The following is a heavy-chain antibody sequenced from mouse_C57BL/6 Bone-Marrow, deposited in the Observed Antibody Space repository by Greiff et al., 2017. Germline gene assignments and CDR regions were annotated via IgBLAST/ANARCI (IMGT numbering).Heavy chain of an antibody. CDR3: ARGDYYGSCFAY. CDR1: GYTFTNYW. J-gene: IGHJ3*01. Sequence: QVHVQQSGAGLVRPGTSVKMSCKASGYTFTNYWIGWAKQRPGHGLEWIGDIYPGGGYANYNEKFKGKATLTADKSSSTGYILFSSLTSEDAAIYYCARGDYYGSCFAYWGQGTLVTVSA. V-gene: IGHV1-63*01. D-gene: IGHD1-1*01. CDR2: IYPGGGYA.